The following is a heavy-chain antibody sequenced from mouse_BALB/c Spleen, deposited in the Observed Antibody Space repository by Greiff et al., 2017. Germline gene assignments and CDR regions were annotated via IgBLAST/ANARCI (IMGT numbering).Heavy chain of an antibody. D-gene: IGHD2-4*01. CDR2: ISSGGST. CDR1: GFTFSSYA. V-gene: IGHV5-6-5*01. Sequence: EVMLVESGGGLVQPGGSLKLSCAASGFTFSSYAMSWVRQTPEKRLEWVASISSGGSTYYPDSVKGRFTISRDNARNILYLQMSSLRSEDTAMYYCARGPYDYDRYFDVWGAGTTVTVSA. CDR3: ARGPYDYDRYFDV. J-gene: IGHJ1*01.